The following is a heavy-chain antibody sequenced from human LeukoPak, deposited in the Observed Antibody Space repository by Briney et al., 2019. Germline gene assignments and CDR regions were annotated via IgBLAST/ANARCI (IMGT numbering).Heavy chain of an antibody. CDR3: AREYSSSSGGPCFDY. V-gene: IGHV4-4*07. J-gene: IGHJ4*02. Sequence: SETLSLTCTVSGGSISSYYWSWIRQPAGKGLEWIGRIYTSGSTNYNPSLKSRVSMSLDTSKSQFSLKLNSVTAADTAVYYCAREYSSSSGGPCFDYWGQGTLVTVSS. CDR1: GGSISSYY. D-gene: IGHD6-6*01. CDR2: IYTSGST.